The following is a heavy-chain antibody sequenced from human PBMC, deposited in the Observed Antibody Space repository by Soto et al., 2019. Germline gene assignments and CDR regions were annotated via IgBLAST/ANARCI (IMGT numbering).Heavy chain of an antibody. CDR3: ARVSVLSGFDFWRGYKRWSDP. D-gene: IGHD3-3*01. CDR1: GGSFSGYY. Sequence: SLTCAVYGGSFSGYYWSWIRQPPGKGLEWIGEINHGGSANYNPSLESRVTISVDTSKNQFSLNLSSVSAADTAVYYCARVSVLSGFDFWRGYKRWSDPWGQGTTVTVSS. V-gene: IGHV4-34*01. J-gene: IGHJ6*02. CDR2: INHGGSA.